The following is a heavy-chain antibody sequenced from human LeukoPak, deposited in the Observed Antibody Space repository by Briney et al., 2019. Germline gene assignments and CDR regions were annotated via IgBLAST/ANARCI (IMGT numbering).Heavy chain of an antibody. CDR1: GFTFGDHA. CDR3: TRGPTQQWLYYGMDV. Sequence: GGSLRLSCTASGFTFGDHAMSWVRQAPGKGLEWVGFIRSEGYGGTTEYAASVKGRFTISRDDSKGIAYLQMNSLKIEDTAVYYCTRGPTQQWLYYGMDVWGQGTTVIVSS. D-gene: IGHD5-18*01. J-gene: IGHJ6*02. V-gene: IGHV3-49*04. CDR2: IRSEGYGGTT.